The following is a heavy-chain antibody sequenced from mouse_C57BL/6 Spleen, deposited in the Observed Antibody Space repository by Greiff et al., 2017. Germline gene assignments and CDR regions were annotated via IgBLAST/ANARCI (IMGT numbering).Heavy chain of an antibody. V-gene: IGHV1-81*01. CDR2: IYPRSGNT. CDR1: GYTFTSYG. J-gene: IGHJ4*01. D-gene: IGHD2-1*01. Sequence: VQLQASGAELARPGASVKLSCTASGYTFTSYGISWVKQRTGQGLEWIGEIYPRSGNTSYNEKIKGKATLTADKSSSTAYIEVRSLTSENSAVYFCARGGGNYGAMDYWGQGTSVTVSS. CDR3: ARGGGNYGAMDY.